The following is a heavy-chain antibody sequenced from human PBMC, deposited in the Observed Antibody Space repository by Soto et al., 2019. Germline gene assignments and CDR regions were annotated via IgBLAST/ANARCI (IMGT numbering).Heavy chain of an antibody. V-gene: IGHV4-34*01. J-gene: IGHJ4*02. CDR2: INHSGST. CDR1: GGSFRGYY. CDR3: ARAPWGIAAAGLDY. Sequence: QVQLQQWGAGLLKPSETLSLTCAVYGGSFRGYYWSWIRQPPGKGLEWIGEINHSGSTNYNPSLKSRVTISVDTSKNQFSLKLSSVTAADTAVYYCARAPWGIAAAGLDYWGQGTLVTVSS. D-gene: IGHD6-13*01.